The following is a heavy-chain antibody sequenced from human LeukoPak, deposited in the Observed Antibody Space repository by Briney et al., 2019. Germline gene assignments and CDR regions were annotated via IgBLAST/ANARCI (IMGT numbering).Heavy chain of an antibody. CDR1: GFTFSSYW. J-gene: IGHJ4*02. CDR3: ARDRDFPRDQLDY. V-gene: IGHV3-74*01. D-gene: IGHD2-21*02. CDR2: IDSDGSNT. Sequence: GGSLRLSCAASGFTFSSYWIHWVRQAPGKGLVWVSDIDSDGSNTNYADSVKGRFTISRDNAKNILYLQMNSLRAEDTALYYCARDRDFPRDQLDYWGQGTLVTVSS.